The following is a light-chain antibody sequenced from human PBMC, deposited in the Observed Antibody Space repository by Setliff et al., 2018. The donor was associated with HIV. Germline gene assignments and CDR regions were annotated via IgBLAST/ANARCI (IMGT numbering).Light chain of an antibody. CDR1: SSDIGSSNF. CDR2: NVD. J-gene: IGLJ1*01. V-gene: IGLV2-14*03. CDR3: SSYSINNLYV. Sequence: QSALTQPASVSGSPGQSITISCTGTSSDIGSSNFVSWYQQHPGKAPKVMIYNVDKRPSGVSNHFSGSKSGNTASLTISGLQTEDEADYYCSSYSINNLYVFATGTKV.